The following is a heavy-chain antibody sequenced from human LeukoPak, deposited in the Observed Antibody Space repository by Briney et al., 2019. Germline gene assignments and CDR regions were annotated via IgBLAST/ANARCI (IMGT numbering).Heavy chain of an antibody. CDR2: ISAHYGNT. V-gene: IGHV1-18*04. CDR3: ARDFFHGHCSGLSCFPLDY. D-gene: IGHD2-15*01. Sequence: ASVKVSCKASGYIFARYGISWVRQAPGQGLEWMGWISAHYGNTNYAQKFQDRVTMTTDTSTNTAYMELRSLRPDDTAVYYCARDFFHGHCSGLSCFPLDYWGQGSLVTVSS. CDR1: GYIFARYG. J-gene: IGHJ4*02.